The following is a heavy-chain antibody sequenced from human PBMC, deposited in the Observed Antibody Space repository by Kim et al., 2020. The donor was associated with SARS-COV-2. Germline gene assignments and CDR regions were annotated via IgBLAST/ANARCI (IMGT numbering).Heavy chain of an antibody. CDR3: ARVDKSSDSWDS. CDR1: GYSFTDYY. CDR2: INLNSGGT. V-gene: IGHV1-2*02. D-gene: IGHD3-22*01. J-gene: IGHJ4*02. Sequence: ASVKVSCKASGYSFTDYYLHWARQAPGQGLEWMGWINLNSGGTDYLQKFQGRVTMTSDTSISTAYMELSSLRSDDTALYYCARVDKSSDSWDSWGQGTLVTVSS.